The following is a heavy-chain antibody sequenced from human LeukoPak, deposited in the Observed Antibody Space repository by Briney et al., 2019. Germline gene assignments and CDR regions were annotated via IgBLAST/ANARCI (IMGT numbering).Heavy chain of an antibody. CDR3: ARGGAGNFDY. V-gene: IGHV4-59*01. Sequence: SETLSLTCTVSGGSISSYYWSWIRQPPGKGLEWIGYIYYSGRINYNPSLKSRVTISVDTSKNQFSLKLSSVTAADTAVYYCARGGAGNFDYWGQGTLVTVSS. CDR1: GGSISSYY. J-gene: IGHJ4*02. CDR2: IYYSGRI. D-gene: IGHD6-19*01.